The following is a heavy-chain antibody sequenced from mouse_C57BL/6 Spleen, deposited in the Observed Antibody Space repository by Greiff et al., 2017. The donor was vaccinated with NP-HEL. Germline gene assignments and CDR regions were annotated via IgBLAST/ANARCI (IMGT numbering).Heavy chain of an antibody. V-gene: IGHV1-55*01. Sequence: QVQLQQPGAELVKPGASVKMSCKASGYTFTSYWITWVKQRPGQGLEWIGDIYPGSGSTDYNEKFKSKATLTVDKSSSTAYMQLSSLTSEDSAVYYGAIEDYYGSSYDYWGQGTTLTVSS. J-gene: IGHJ2*01. CDR3: AIEDYYGSSYDY. D-gene: IGHD1-1*01. CDR1: GYTFTSYW. CDR2: IYPGSGST.